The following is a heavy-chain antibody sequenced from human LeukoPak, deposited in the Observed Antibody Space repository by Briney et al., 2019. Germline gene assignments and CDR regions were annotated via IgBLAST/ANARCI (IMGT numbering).Heavy chain of an antibody. V-gene: IGHV3-30-3*01. CDR1: GFTFSSYA. CDR3: ARDQEARDGYRFEN. D-gene: IGHD5-24*01. CDR2: ISYDGSNK. Sequence: PGRSLRLSCAATGFTFSSYAMHRVRQAPGKGLEWVAVISYDGSNKYYADFVKGRFTISRDNSKNTLYLQMNSLRAEDTAVYYCARDQEARDGYRFENWGQGTLVTVSS. J-gene: IGHJ4*02.